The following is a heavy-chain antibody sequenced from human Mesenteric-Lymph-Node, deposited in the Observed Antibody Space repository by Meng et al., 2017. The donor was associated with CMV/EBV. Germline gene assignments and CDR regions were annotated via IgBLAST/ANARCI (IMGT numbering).Heavy chain of an antibody. CDR1: GGSISSSNW. CDR2: IYHSGST. Sequence: SETLSLTCAVSGGSISSSNWWRWGRQPPGKGLEWIGEIYHSGSTNYNPSLKSRVTISVDKSKNQFSLKLSSVTAADTAVYYCARVCGGSCFAFDIWGQGTMVTVSS. V-gene: IGHV4-4*02. J-gene: IGHJ3*02. D-gene: IGHD2-15*01. CDR3: ARVCGGSCFAFDI.